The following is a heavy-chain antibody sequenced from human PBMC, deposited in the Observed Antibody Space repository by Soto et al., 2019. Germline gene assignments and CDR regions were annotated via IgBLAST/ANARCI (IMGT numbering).Heavy chain of an antibody. V-gene: IGHV4-34*01. J-gene: IGHJ5*02. Sequence: SETLSLTCAVYGGSFSGYYWSWIRQPPGKGLEWIGEINHSGSTNYNPSLKSRVTISVDTSKNQFYLKLSSVTAADTAVYYCARGKQLGIGQWSNWFDPWGQGTLVTVSS. CDR1: GGSFSGYY. CDR2: INHSGST. CDR3: ARGKQLGIGQWSNWFDP. D-gene: IGHD7-27*01.